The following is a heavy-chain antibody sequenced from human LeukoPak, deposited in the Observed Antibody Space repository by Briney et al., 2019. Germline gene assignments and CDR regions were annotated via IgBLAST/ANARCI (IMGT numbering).Heavy chain of an antibody. Sequence: GGSLRLSGAASGFTFSDYWISWVRQAPGKGLEWVANIKQDGSEKFYVDSVKGRFSLSRDNAKNSLHLQMNSLRAEDTAVYYCAAYSSGYVRSSYWGQGTLVTVSS. V-gene: IGHV3-7*01. CDR2: IKQDGSEK. J-gene: IGHJ4*02. CDR1: GFTFSDYW. CDR3: AAYSSGYVRSSY. D-gene: IGHD3-22*01.